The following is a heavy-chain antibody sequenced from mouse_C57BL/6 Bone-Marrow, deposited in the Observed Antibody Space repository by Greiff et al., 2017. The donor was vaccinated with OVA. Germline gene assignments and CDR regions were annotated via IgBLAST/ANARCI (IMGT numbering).Heavy chain of an antibody. CDR1: GFSLTSYG. D-gene: IGHD2-1*01. Sequence: VNVVESGPGLVAPSQSLSITCTVSGFSLTSYGVSWVRQPPGKGLEWLGVIWGDGSTNYHSALISRLSLSKDNSKSQVFLKLNSLQTDDTATYYCASYGNGAWFAYWGQGTLVTVSA. CDR2: IWGDGST. CDR3: ASYGNGAWFAY. J-gene: IGHJ3*01. V-gene: IGHV2-3*01.